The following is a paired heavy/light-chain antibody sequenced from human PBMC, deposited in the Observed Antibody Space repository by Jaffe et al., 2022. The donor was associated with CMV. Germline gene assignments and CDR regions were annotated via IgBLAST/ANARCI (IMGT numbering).Heavy chain of an antibody. V-gene: IGHV4-39*01. J-gene: IGHJ5*02. Sequence: QLQLQESGPGLVKPSETLSLTCTVSGGSISSSSYYWGWIRQPPGKGLEWIGSIYYSGSTYYNPSLKSRVTISVDTSKNQFSLKLSSVTAADTAVYYCATLFRGLARLNNWFDPWGQGTLVTVSS. CDR3: ATLFRGLARLNNWFDP. CDR1: GGSISSSSYY. D-gene: IGHD1-1*01. CDR2: IYYSGST.
Light chain of an antibody. CDR1: TGAVTSGHY. V-gene: IGLV7-46*01. CDR2: DTS. CDR3: LLSYSGALQV. J-gene: IGLJ3*02. Sequence: QAVVTQEPSLTVSPGGTVTLTCGSSTGAVTSGHYPYWFQQKPGQAPRTLIYDTSNKHSWTPARFSGSLLGGKAALTLSGAQPEDEAEYYCLLSYSGALQVFGGGTKLTVL.